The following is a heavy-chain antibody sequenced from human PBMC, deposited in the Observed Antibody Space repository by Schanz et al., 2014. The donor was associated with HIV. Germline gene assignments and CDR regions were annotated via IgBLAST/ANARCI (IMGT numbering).Heavy chain of an antibody. Sequence: VQQVLESGGGLVQPGGSLRLSCAASGISLTNNAMTWVRPAPGKGLEWVAVIWYDGSNKYYTDSVKGRFTISRDSSKNTLYLQMNSLRAEDTAVYYCARDAASHSYGSTMDVWGQGTTVTVSS. CDR1: GISLTNNA. D-gene: IGHD5-18*01. CDR2: IWYDGSNK. V-gene: IGHV3-33*08. J-gene: IGHJ6*02. CDR3: ARDAASHSYGSTMDV.